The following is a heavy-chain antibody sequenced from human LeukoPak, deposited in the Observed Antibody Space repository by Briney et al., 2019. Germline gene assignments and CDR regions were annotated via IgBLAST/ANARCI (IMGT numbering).Heavy chain of an antibody. CDR2: IYYSGST. CDR1: GGSISSYY. V-gene: IGHV4-59*08. Sequence: SETLSLTCTVSGGSISSYYWSWIRQPPWKGLEWIGYIYYSGSTNYNPSLKSRVTISVDTSKNQFSLKLSSVTAADTAVYYCARAYTDSSGQNYWGQGTLVTVSS. J-gene: IGHJ4*02. CDR3: ARAYTDSSGQNY. D-gene: IGHD6-19*01.